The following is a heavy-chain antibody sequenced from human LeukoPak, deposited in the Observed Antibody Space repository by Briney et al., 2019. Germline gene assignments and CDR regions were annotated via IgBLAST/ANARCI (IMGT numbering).Heavy chain of an antibody. CDR2: IYPSDSDT. Sequence: GESLKISCMGSGYSFTNYCIGWVRQVPGRGLEWMGVIYPSDSDTRYSPSFQGQVTISADKSIDTAYLQWSSLKASDTAMYYCARQRDSGFDFDSWGQGTLVTVSS. J-gene: IGHJ4*02. D-gene: IGHD5-12*01. CDR1: GYSFTNYC. CDR3: ARQRDSGFDFDS. V-gene: IGHV5-51*01.